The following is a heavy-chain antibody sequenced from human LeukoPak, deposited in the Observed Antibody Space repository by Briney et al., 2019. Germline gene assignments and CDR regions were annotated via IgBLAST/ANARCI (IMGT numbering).Heavy chain of an antibody. V-gene: IGHV4-39*01. D-gene: IGHD6-19*01. J-gene: IGHJ1*01. CDR3: ARQSVAGRFFQQ. CDR1: GDSISSSSYD. Sequence: SETLSLTCTVSGDSISSSSYDWGRIRQPRGKGLECIERIYYSVSTYYHPSRKSQFTISVNTTKNQFSLTLSSVTAADTAVYYCARQSVAGRFFQQWGQGTLVTVSS. CDR2: IYYSVST.